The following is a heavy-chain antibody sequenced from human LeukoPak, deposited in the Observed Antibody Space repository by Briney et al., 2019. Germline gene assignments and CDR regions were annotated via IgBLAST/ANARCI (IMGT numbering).Heavy chain of an antibody. CDR3: ARVGTNPLPDAFDI. J-gene: IGHJ3*02. V-gene: IGHV1-46*01. CDR1: GHTFTTYY. Sequence: ASVKVSCKASGHTFTTYYMHWVRQAPGQGLEWMGIINPSGGSTSYAQKFQGRVTMTRDTSTITVYMELSRLRSEDTAVYYCARVGTNPLPDAFDIWGQGTMVTVSS. CDR2: INPSGGST. D-gene: IGHD2-2*01.